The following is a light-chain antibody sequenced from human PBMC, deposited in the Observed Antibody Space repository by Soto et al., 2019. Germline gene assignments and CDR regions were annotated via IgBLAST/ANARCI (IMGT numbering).Light chain of an antibody. Sequence: QSVLTQPPSVSGTAGQKVTISCSGASSNIGSNAVNWYQQLPGTAPKLLLYGNNQRPSGVPDRFSGSQSGTSAYLAISGLQFDDEAEYYCASWDDSVHGSIWVFGGGTKLTVL. J-gene: IGLJ3*02. CDR3: ASWDDSVHGSIWV. CDR1: SSNIGSNA. CDR2: GNN. V-gene: IGLV1-44*01.